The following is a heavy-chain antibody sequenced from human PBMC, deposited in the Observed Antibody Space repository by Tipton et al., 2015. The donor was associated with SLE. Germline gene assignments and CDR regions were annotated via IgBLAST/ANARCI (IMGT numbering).Heavy chain of an antibody. D-gene: IGHD4-17*01. CDR1: GFTFRNYA. CDR2: FYIGGSA. J-gene: IGHJ1*01. CDR3: AKGGLDYGDYSGVYFQH. Sequence: LRLSCAASGFTFRNYAMGWVRQAPGKGLEWVSVFYIGGSAYYADSAKGRFTISRDNSKNMLYLQMNSLRADDTAVYYCAKGGLDYGDYSGVYFQHWGQGALVTVSS. V-gene: IGHV3-23*03.